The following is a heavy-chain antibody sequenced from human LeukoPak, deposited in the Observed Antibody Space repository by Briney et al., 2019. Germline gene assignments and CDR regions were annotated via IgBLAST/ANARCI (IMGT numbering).Heavy chain of an antibody. CDR2: ISAFSGKT. J-gene: IGHJ4*02. CDR1: GYTFTTYG. D-gene: IGHD3-10*01. Sequence: ASVKVSCKTSGYTFTTYGISCVRQAPGQGLEYMGWISAFSGKTNYAQKFQGRVALTMDTSTSTVEMELRSLKFDDTAVYFCARLSYDGEGYWGQGTLVTVSS. V-gene: IGHV1-18*01. CDR3: ARLSYDGEGY.